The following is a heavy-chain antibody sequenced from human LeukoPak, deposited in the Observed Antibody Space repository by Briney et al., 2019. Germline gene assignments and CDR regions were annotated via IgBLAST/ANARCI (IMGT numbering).Heavy chain of an antibody. CDR2: ISNNGGST. Sequence: PGGSLRLSCAASGFTFSSYGMHWVRQAPGKGLEYVSGISNNGGSTYYANSVKGRFTISRDNSKNTLYLQMGSLRTEDMAVYYCARVEGGTYSFDYWGQGTLVTVSS. J-gene: IGHJ4*02. V-gene: IGHV3-64*01. D-gene: IGHD1-26*01. CDR1: GFTFSSYG. CDR3: ARVEGGTYSFDY.